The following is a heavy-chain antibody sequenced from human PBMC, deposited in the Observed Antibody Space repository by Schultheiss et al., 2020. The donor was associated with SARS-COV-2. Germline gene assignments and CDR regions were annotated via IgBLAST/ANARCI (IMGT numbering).Heavy chain of an antibody. CDR2: TYYRSKWYN. J-gene: IGHJ5*02. Sequence: SETLSLTCDISGDSVSSNSATWNWIRQSPSRGLEWLGRTYYRSKWYNDYAVSVKSRITINPDTSKNQFSLQLNSVTPEDTAVYYCARVSSSSPWFDPWGQGTLVTVSS. CDR1: GDSVSSNSAT. V-gene: IGHV6-1*01. D-gene: IGHD6-6*01. CDR3: ARVSSSSPWFDP.